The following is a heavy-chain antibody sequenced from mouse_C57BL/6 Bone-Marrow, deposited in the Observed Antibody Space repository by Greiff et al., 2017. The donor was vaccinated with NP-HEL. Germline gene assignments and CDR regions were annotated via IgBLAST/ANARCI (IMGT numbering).Heavy chain of an antibody. CDR3: AYYSNYCYAMDY. D-gene: IGHD2-5*01. Sequence: QVQLKQPGAELVKPGASVKMSCKASGYTFTSYWITWVKQRPGQGLEWIGDIYPGSGSTNYNEKFKSKATLTVDTSSSTAYMQLSSLTSEDSAVYYCAYYSNYCYAMDYWGQGTSVTVSS. J-gene: IGHJ4*01. V-gene: IGHV1-55*01. CDR1: GYTFTSYW. CDR2: IYPGSGST.